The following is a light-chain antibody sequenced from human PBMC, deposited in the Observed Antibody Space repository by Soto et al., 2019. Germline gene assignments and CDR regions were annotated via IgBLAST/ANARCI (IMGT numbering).Light chain of an antibody. J-gene: IGLJ1*01. Sequence: QSALTQPASVSGSPGQSITISCTGTSSDVGGYNYVSWYQQHPGKAPKLMIYEVSNRPSGVSPRFSGSKSGNTASLTISGLQAEDGADYYCSSYTSSITRYVFGAGTKLTVL. CDR3: SSYTSSITRYV. CDR2: EVS. CDR1: SSDVGGYNY. V-gene: IGLV2-14*01.